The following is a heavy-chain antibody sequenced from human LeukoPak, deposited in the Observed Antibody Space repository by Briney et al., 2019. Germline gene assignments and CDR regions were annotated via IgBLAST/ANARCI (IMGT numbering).Heavy chain of an antibody. CDR3: ASTRARLRGGYYFDY. J-gene: IGHJ4*02. Sequence: SETLSLTCTVSGNSISSGDNYWGWIRQPPGKGLEWIGSIYYSGSTYYNPSLKSRVTISVDTSKNQFSLKLSSVTAADTAVYYCASTRARLRGGYYFDYWGQGTLVTVSS. CDR1: GNSISSGDNY. CDR2: IYYSGST. V-gene: IGHV4-39*07. D-gene: IGHD5-12*01.